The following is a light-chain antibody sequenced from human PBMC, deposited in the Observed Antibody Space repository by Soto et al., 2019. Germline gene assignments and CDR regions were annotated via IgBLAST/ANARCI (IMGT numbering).Light chain of an antibody. Sequence: DIVMTQSPDSLAVSLGERATINCKSSQSVLYSSNNKNQLDWYQQKPGQPPKLLISWASTRESGVPDRFSGSGSGADFTLTISSLQAEDVAVYYCQQYYSGHRTFGGGTKVEIK. CDR2: WAS. V-gene: IGKV4-1*01. CDR1: QSVLYSSNNKNQ. CDR3: QQYYSGHRT. J-gene: IGKJ4*01.